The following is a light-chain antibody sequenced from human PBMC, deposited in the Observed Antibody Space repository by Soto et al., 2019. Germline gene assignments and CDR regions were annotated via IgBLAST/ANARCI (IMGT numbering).Light chain of an antibody. CDR1: SSHNGAGHD. CDR2: GNA. CDR3: QSYSSSLSGYD. J-gene: IGLJ1*01. Sequence: QSVLTQPPSVSGAPGKMVSISCTGSSSHNGAGHDRVCYRQLPGTAPKLLLYGNANRPSGVPDRFSGSKSGMSAALAITVLQAEDEADYYCQSYSSSLSGYDCGAGTKVTVL. V-gene: IGLV1-40*01.